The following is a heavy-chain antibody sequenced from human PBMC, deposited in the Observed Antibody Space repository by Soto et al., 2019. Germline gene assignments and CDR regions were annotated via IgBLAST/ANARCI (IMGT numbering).Heavy chain of an antibody. J-gene: IGHJ4*02. V-gene: IGHV1-8*01. Sequence: QVQLVQSGAEVKKPGASVKVSCKASGYTFTSYDINWVRQATGQGLEWMGWMNPNSGNTGYAQKFQGRVTMTRNTSISTAYMELSSLRSEDTAVYYCASALHSITIFGVAFDYWGQGTLVTVSS. D-gene: IGHD3-3*01. CDR1: GYTFTSYD. CDR2: MNPNSGNT. CDR3: ASALHSITIFGVAFDY.